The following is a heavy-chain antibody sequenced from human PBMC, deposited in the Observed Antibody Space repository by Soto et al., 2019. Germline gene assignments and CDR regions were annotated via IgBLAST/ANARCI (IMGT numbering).Heavy chain of an antibody. CDR1: GGSFSGYY. CDR2: INHSGST. J-gene: IGHJ5*02. CDR3: ARDGGSSPLNWFDP. Sequence: LSLTCAVYGGSFSGYYWSWIRQPPGKGLEWIGEINHSGSTNYNPSLKSRVTISVDTSKNQFSLKLSSVTAADTAVYYCARDGGSSPLNWFDPWGQGTLVTVSS. D-gene: IGHD6-6*01. V-gene: IGHV4-34*01.